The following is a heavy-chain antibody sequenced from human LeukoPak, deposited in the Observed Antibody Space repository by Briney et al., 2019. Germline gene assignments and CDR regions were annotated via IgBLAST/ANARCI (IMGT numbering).Heavy chain of an antibody. CDR1: GFTFSSYA. Sequence: GGSLRLSCAASGFTFSSYAMSWVRQAPGKGLEWVSAISGSGGSTYYADSVKGRFTISRDNSKNTLYLQMNSLRAEDTAVYYCAKQNPLLVSPIVVVTATPFDYWGQGTLVTVSS. CDR2: ISGSGGST. J-gene: IGHJ4*02. D-gene: IGHD2-21*02. CDR3: AKQNPLLVSPIVVVTATPFDY. V-gene: IGHV3-23*01.